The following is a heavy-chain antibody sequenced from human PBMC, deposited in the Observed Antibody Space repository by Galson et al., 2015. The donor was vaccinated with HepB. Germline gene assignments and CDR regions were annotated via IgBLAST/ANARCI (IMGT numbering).Heavy chain of an antibody. CDR2: ISSDGNHK. CDR3: AVGGYGSYYYYYGMDV. CDR1: GFTFSNYG. J-gene: IGHJ6*02. Sequence: SLRLSCAASGFTFSNYGMHWVRQAPGKGLEWVAIISSDGNHKYYADSVKGRFTISRGNSKNTLYLQMNSLRAEDTAVYFCAVGGYGSYYYYYGMDVWGQGTTVTVSS. D-gene: IGHD4-17*01. V-gene: IGHV3-30*03.